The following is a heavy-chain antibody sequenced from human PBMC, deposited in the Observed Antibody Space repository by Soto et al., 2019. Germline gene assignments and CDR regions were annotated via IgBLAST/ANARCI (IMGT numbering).Heavy chain of an antibody. CDR1: GFTVSSNY. CDR2: IYSGGST. CDR3: ATYYYDSSGYRVDY. V-gene: IGHV3-53*01. D-gene: IGHD3-22*01. J-gene: IGHJ4*02. Sequence: GGSLRLSCAASGFTVSSNYMSWVRQAPGKGLEWVPVIYSGGSTYYADSVKGRFTISRDNSKNTLYLQMNSLRAEDTAVYYCATYYYDSSGYRVDYWGQGTLVTVSS.